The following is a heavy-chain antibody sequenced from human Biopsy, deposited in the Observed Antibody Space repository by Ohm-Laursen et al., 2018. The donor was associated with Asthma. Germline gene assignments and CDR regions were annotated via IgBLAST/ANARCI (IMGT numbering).Heavy chain of an antibody. J-gene: IGHJ3*02. CDR2: VSSDGHNK. CDR1: GFVFSQCG. Sequence: SLRLSCSASGFVFSQCGMHWVRQGPGKGLEWVALVSSDGHNKYYENSVKGRFTISRDNSRNRLYLQINRLTVKDSAVYFCARQSGQDYGDSSGFDIWGQGTKVAVSS. CDR3: ARQSGQDYGDSSGFDI. D-gene: IGHD3-22*01. V-gene: IGHV3-30*03.